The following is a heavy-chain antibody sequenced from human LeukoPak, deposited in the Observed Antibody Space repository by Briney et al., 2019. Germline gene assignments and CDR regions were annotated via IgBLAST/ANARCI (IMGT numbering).Heavy chain of an antibody. D-gene: IGHD3-22*01. CDR1: GGSISSSNW. CDR2: IYHSGST. Sequence: PSETLSLTCAVSGGSISSSNWWSWVRQPPGKGLEWIGEIYHSGSTNYSPSLKSRVTISVDKSKNQFSLKLSSVTAADTAVYYCAGSMIVAVRLAFDIWGQGTMVTVSS. V-gene: IGHV4-4*02. J-gene: IGHJ3*02. CDR3: AGSMIVAVRLAFDI.